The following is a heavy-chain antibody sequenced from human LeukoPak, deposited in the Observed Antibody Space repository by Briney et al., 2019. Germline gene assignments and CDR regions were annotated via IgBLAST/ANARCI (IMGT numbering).Heavy chain of an antibody. J-gene: IGHJ6*03. V-gene: IGHV3-21*01. CDR2: ISSSSSYI. CDR1: GFTFSSYS. D-gene: IGHD3-22*01. CDR3: ARDAYYYDSSGYYHYYYYMGV. Sequence: PGGSLRLSCAASGFTFSSYSMNWVRQAPGKGLEWVSSISSSSSYIYYADSVKGRFTISRDNAKNSLYLQMNSLRAEDTAVYYCARDAYYYDSSGYYHYYYYMGVWGKGTTVTVSS.